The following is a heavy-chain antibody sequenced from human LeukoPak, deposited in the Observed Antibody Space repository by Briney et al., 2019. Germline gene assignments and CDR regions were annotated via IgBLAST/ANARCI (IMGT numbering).Heavy chain of an antibody. CDR3: ASEYYDILTDYPRSFDY. D-gene: IGHD3-9*01. V-gene: IGHV4-39*01. Sequence: PSETLSLSCTVSGGSISSSSYYWGWIRQPPGKGLEWIGSIYYSGSTYYNPSLKSRVTISVDTSKNQFSLKLSSVTAADTAVYYCASEYYDILTDYPRSFDYWGQGTLVTVSS. J-gene: IGHJ4*02. CDR1: GGSISSSSYY. CDR2: IYYSGST.